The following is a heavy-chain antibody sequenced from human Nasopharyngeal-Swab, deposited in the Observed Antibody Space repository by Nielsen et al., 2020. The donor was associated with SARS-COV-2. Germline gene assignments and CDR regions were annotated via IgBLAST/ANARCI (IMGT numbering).Heavy chain of an antibody. CDR2: IIPILGKA. J-gene: IGHJ6*03. CDR1: GGTFTNYG. CDR3: ARAGRGYSNGEIDGFHYMDV. Sequence: SVKVSWKASGGTFTNYGITWVRQAPGQGLEWIGRIIPILGKANNERKFQGRVTITADKSTSTVYMELSSLRSEDTAVYYCARAGRGYSNGEIDGFHYMDVWGRGTAVAVSS. V-gene: IGHV1-69*04. D-gene: IGHD5-12*01.